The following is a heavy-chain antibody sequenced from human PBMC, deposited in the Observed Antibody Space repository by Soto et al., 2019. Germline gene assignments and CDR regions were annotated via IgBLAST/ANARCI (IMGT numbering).Heavy chain of an antibody. CDR2: INSDGSST. CDR3: ARGGYSYGPNEYYFDY. V-gene: IGHV3-74*01. Sequence: GFLRLCCAASGFSLSSYWMPWVRQAPGKGLVWVSRINSDGSSTSYADSVKGRFTISRDNAKNTLYLQMNSLRAEDTAVYYCARGGYSYGPNEYYFDYWGQGTLVTVS. CDR1: GFSLSSYW. J-gene: IGHJ4*02. D-gene: IGHD5-18*01.